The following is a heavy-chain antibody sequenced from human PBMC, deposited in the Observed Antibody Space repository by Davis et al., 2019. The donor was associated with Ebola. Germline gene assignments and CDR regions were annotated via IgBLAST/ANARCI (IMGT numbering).Heavy chain of an antibody. CDR2: IYTSGST. Sequence: MPGGSLRLSCTVSGGSISSYYWSWIRQPAGKGLEWIGRIYTSGSTNYNPSLKSRVTMSVDTSKNQFSLKLSSVTAADTAVYYCARDSRLERPNYYYYYGMDVWGQGTTVTVSS. V-gene: IGHV4-4*07. CDR1: GGSISSYY. CDR3: ARDSRLERPNYYYYYGMDV. J-gene: IGHJ6*02. D-gene: IGHD1-1*01.